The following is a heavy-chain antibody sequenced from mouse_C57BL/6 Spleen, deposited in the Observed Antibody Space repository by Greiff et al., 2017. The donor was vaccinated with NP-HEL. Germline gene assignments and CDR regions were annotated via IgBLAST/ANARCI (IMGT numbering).Heavy chain of an antibody. CDR1: GFTFSDYG. CDR3: ARTNWDVAWFAY. J-gene: IGHJ3*01. Sequence: LVESGGGLVKPGGSLKLSCAASGFTFSDYGMHWVRQAPEKGLEWVAYISSGSSTIYYADTVKGRFTISRDNAKNTLFLQMTSLRSEDTAMYYCARTNWDVAWFAYWGQGTLVTVSA. D-gene: IGHD4-1*01. V-gene: IGHV5-17*01. CDR2: ISSGSSTI.